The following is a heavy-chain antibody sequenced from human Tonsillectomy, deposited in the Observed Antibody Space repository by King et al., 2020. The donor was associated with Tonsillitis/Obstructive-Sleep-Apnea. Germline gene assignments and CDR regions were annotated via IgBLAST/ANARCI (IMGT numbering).Heavy chain of an antibody. CDR2: ISSSSTYT. CDR3: ARVIAAAGTWRHVDY. D-gene: IGHD6-13*01. Sequence: VQLVESGGGLVKPGGSLRLSCAASGFTFSDYYMSWIRQAPGKGLEWGSYISSSSTYTKYADSVKGRFTISRDNAKNSLSLQMNSLRAEDPAVYYCARVIAAAGTWRHVDYWGQGTLVTVSS. J-gene: IGHJ4*02. V-gene: IGHV3-11*05. CDR1: GFTFSDYY.